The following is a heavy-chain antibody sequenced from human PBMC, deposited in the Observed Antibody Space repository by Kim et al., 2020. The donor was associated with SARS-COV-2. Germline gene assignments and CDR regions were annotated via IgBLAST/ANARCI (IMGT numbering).Heavy chain of an antibody. V-gene: IGHV1-69*04. CDR1: GGTFSSYA. D-gene: IGHD3-3*01. Sequence: SVKVSCKASGGTFSSYAISWVRQAPGQGLEWMGRIIPILGIANYAQKFQGRVTITADKSTSTAYMELSSLRSEDTAVYYCAVHPQLRFLEWDNWFDPWGQGTLVTVSS. CDR3: AVHPQLRFLEWDNWFDP. CDR2: IIPILGIA. J-gene: IGHJ5*02.